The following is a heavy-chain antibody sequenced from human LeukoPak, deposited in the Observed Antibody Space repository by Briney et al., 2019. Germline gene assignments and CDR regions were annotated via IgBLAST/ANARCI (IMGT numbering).Heavy chain of an antibody. D-gene: IGHD3-22*01. Sequence: SETLSLTCTVSGDSVSRSTYYWGWIRQPPGKGLEWIGTIYYRETTYYNPSFKSRFTISVDSSKNQFSLKVTSVTATDTAVYYCARQGDSNGYSTLDYWGQGILVTVSS. J-gene: IGHJ4*02. CDR3: ARQGDSNGYSTLDY. V-gene: IGHV4-39*01. CDR1: GDSVSRSTYY. CDR2: IYYRETT.